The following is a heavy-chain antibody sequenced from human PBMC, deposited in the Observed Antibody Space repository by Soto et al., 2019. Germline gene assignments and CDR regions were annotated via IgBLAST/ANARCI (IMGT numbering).Heavy chain of an antibody. J-gene: IGHJ3*02. Sequence: QVQLQESGPGLVKPSQTLSLTCTVSGGSISSGGYYWSWIRQHPGKGLEWIGYIYYSGSTYYNPSLKSRVTISVDTSKNQFSLKLSSVTAADTAVYYCAISRITMTVRLVTKAVGAFDIWGQGTMVTVSS. CDR2: IYYSGST. V-gene: IGHV4-31*03. CDR1: GGSISSGGYY. D-gene: IGHD3-22*01. CDR3: AISRITMTVRLVTKAVGAFDI.